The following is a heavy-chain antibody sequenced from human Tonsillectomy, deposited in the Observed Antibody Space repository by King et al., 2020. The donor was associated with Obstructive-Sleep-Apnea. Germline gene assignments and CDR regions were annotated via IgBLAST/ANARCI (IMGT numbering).Heavy chain of an antibody. V-gene: IGHV4-31*03. CDR3: ARVKAGVYYDSSGYDAFDI. D-gene: IGHD3-22*01. CDR2: IYYSGST. CDR1: GGSISSGGYY. J-gene: IGHJ3*02. Sequence: VQLQESGPGLVKPSQTLSLTCTVSGGSISSGGYYWSWIRQHPGKGLEWIGYIYYSGSTYYNPSLKSRVTISVDTSKNQFSLKLSSVTAADTAVYYCARVKAGVYYDSSGYDAFDIRGQGTMVTVSS.